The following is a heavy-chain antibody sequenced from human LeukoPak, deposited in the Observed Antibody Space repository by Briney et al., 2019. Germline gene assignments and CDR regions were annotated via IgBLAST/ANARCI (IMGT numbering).Heavy chain of an antibody. D-gene: IGHD6-19*01. CDR3: ARRSSGWFRARDQYYFDY. Sequence: GGSLRLSCAASGFTVSSYGMTWVRQAPGKGLEWVSYISSSGSTIYYADSVKGRFTISRDNAKNSLYLQMNSLRAEDTALYYCARRSSGWFRARDQYYFDYWGQGTLVTVRS. J-gene: IGHJ4*02. CDR2: ISSSGSTI. V-gene: IGHV3-48*04. CDR1: GFTVSSYG.